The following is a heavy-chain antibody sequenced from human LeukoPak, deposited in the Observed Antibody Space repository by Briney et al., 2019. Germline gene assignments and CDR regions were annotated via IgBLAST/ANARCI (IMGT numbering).Heavy chain of an antibody. CDR1: GYTFTGYY. CDR3: ARDFGSGWDFDY. CDR2: INPNSGGT. D-gene: IGHD6-19*01. Sequence: ASLKVSCKASGYTFTGYYMHWVRQAPGQGLEWMGWINPNSGGTNYAQKFQGRVTMTRDTSISTAYMEVSRLRSDDTAVYYCARDFGSGWDFDYWGQGTLVTVSS. J-gene: IGHJ4*02. V-gene: IGHV1-2*02.